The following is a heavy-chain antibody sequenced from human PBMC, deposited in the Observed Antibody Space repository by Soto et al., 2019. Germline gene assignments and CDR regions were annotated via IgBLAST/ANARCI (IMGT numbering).Heavy chain of an antibody. Sequence: QVQLVESGGGVVQPGRSLRLSCAASGFTFSSYGMHWVRQAAGKGLEWVAVIWYDGSNKYYADSVKGRFTISRDNSKNTLYLQMNSLRAEDTAVYYCARGAGSGSYWDWFHPSGQGTLVTVSS. J-gene: IGHJ5*02. CDR3: ARGAGSGSYWDWFHP. V-gene: IGHV3-33*01. CDR1: GFTFSSYG. D-gene: IGHD3-10*01. CDR2: IWYDGSNK.